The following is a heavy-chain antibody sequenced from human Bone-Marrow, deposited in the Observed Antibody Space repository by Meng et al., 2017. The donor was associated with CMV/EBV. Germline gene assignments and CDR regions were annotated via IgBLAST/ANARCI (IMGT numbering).Heavy chain of an antibody. D-gene: IGHD3-10*01. Sequence: GESLKISCAASGFTFRSYGMHWVRQAPGKGLEWVSYISSSGSTIYYADSVKGRFTISRDNAKNSLYLQMNSLRAEDTAVYYCARDNHGSGIDYWGQGTLVTVSS. V-gene: IGHV3-48*04. J-gene: IGHJ4*02. CDR1: GFTFRSYG. CDR2: ISSSGSTI. CDR3: ARDNHGSGIDY.